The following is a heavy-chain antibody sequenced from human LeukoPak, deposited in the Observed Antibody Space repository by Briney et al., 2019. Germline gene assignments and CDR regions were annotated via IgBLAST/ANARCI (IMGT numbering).Heavy chain of an antibody. Sequence: ASVKVSCKASGGTFSSYAISWVRQAPGQGLEWMGGIIPIFGTANYAQKFQGRVTISADKSTGTAYMELSSLRPEDTAVYYCARVISGTWLWFWGQGTLVTVSS. V-gene: IGHV1-69*06. CDR3: ARVISGTWLWF. CDR2: IIPIFGTA. J-gene: IGHJ4*02. CDR1: GGTFSSYA. D-gene: IGHD1-14*01.